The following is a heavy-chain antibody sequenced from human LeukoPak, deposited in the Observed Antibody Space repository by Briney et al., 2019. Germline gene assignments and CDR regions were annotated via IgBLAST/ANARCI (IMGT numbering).Heavy chain of an antibody. CDR1: GGTFSSYA. CDR3: ARALPPGYSYGY. J-gene: IGHJ4*02. Sequence: GASVKVSCKASGGTFSSYAISWVRQAPGQGLEWMGGIIPIFGTANYTQKFQGRVTITTDESTSTAYMELSSLRSEDTAVYYCARALPPGYSYGYWGQGTLVTVSS. D-gene: IGHD5-18*01. V-gene: IGHV1-69*05. CDR2: IIPIFGTA.